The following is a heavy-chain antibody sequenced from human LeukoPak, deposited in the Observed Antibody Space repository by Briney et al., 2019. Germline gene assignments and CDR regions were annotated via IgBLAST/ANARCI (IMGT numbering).Heavy chain of an antibody. CDR1: GGSFSGYY. D-gene: IGHD4-17*01. J-gene: IGHJ5*02. V-gene: IGHV4-34*01. CDR3: ARGLRNYGDYSFDP. CDR2: INHSGST. Sequence: PSETLSLTCAVYGGSFSGYYWSWLRQPPGKGLEWIGEINHSGSTNYNPSLKSRVTISVDTSKNQFSLKLSSVTAADTAVYYCARGLRNYGDYSFDPWGQGTLVTVSS.